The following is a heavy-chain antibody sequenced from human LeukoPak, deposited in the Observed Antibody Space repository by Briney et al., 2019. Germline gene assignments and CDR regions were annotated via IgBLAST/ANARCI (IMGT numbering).Heavy chain of an antibody. CDR2: LYYSGKT. Sequence: SETLSLTCIISDDSISSSTYYWGWIRQPPGKGLEWIGTLYYSGKTYYNPSLKSRVTISVDTSKNQFSLKLSSVTAADTAVYYCARTSLWFGFENWFDPWGQGTLVTVSS. D-gene: IGHD3-10*01. J-gene: IGHJ5*02. V-gene: IGHV4-39*07. CDR1: DDSISSSTYY. CDR3: ARTSLWFGFENWFDP.